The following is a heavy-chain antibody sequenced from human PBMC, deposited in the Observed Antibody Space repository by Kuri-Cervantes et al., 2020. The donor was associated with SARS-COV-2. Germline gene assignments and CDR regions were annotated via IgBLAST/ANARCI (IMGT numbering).Heavy chain of an antibody. CDR2: IRAYNGNT. CDR1: GYTFPSYG. Sequence: AAVHVPCQASGYTFPSYGISWVRQAPGQGLEWMGWIRAYNGNTNYAQKLQGRVTMTTDTYTSTASMELRSLKSDDTAADYCARHRGIVVVPAAMGGAFDIWGQGTMVTVSS. CDR3: ARHRGIVVVPAAMGGAFDI. D-gene: IGHD2-2*01. V-gene: IGHV1-18*01. J-gene: IGHJ3*02.